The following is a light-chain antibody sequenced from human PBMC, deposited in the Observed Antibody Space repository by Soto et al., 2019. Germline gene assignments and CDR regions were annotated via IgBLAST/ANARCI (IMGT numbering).Light chain of an antibody. V-gene: IGKV3-20*01. CDR3: QQYGSSPT. Sequence: VFAQSPAPLSVSPGEKTTPSFRTSQSVSSSYLAWYQQKPGQAPRLLIYGASSRATGIPDRFSGSGSGTDFTLTISRLEPEDFAVYYCQQYGSSPTFGQGTRLEIK. J-gene: IGKJ5*01. CDR2: GAS. CDR1: QSVSSSY.